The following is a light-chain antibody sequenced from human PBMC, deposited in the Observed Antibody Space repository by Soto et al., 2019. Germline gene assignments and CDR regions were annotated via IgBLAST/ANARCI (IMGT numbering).Light chain of an antibody. CDR3: QSYDSSLTLVV. V-gene: IGLV1-40*01. CDR2: GNS. Sequence: QAVVTQPPSVSGAPGQRVTISCTGSSSNIGAGYDVHWYQQLPGTAPKLLIYGNSNRPSGVPDRVSGSKSGTSASLAITGLQAEDEADYYCQSYDSSLTLVVFGGGTKVTVL. CDR1: SSNIGAGYD. J-gene: IGLJ2*01.